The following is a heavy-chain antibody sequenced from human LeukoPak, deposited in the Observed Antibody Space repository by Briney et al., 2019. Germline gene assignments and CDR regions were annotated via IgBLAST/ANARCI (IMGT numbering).Heavy chain of an antibody. D-gene: IGHD2-15*01. CDR2: ISYSGNT. Sequence: SETLSLTCTVSGGSIISSDYHWGWVRQPPGKGLEWIGTISYSGNTDYNPSLRSRVTISVDTSNSQFSLRLGSVTAADTAVYHCARHCCSGPAKRVFDIWGQGTMVTVSS. V-gene: IGHV4-39*01. CDR1: GGSIISSDYH. J-gene: IGHJ3*02. CDR3: ARHCCSGPAKRVFDI.